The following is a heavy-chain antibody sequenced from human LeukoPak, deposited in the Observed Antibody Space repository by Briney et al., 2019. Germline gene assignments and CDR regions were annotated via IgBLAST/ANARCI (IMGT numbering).Heavy chain of an antibody. J-gene: IGHJ4*02. CDR3: VRGKWEPQEFFDY. Sequence: GGSLRLSRAASGFFFSSYEMNWVRQAPGKGLEWIANIRSSGITMYYADSVKGRFTISRDNAKNSLYLLMNSLRAEDTALYYCVRGKWEPQEFFDYWGQGTLVTVSS. D-gene: IGHD1-26*01. V-gene: IGHV3-48*03. CDR1: GFFFSSYE. CDR2: IRSSGITM.